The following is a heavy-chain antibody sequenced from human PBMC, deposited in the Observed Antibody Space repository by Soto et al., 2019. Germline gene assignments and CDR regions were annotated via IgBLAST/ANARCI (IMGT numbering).Heavy chain of an antibody. V-gene: IGHV4-34*01. D-gene: IGHD7-27*01. Sequence: QVQLQQWGAGLLKPSETLSLTCAVYGGSFSGYYWNWIRQPPGKGLAWIGEINHSGSTNYNPSLTSRVTISVDTSKNQFSLKLSSVTAADTAVYYCARGWGTIFDYWGQGTLVTVSS. CDR2: INHSGST. CDR1: GGSFSGYY. J-gene: IGHJ4*02. CDR3: ARGWGTIFDY.